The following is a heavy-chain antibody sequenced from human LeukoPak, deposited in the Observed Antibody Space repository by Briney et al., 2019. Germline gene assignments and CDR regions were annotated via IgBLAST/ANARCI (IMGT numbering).Heavy chain of an antibody. CDR2: INPSGGST. CDR1: GYTFTSYY. D-gene: IGHD2-8*02. Sequence: GASVKVSCKASGYTFTSYYMHWVRQAPGQGLEWMGIINPSGGSTSYAQKFQGRVTMTRDMSTSTVYMELSSLRAEDTAVFYCVRAGGPHTVDVWGQGTTVTVSS. CDR3: VRAGGPHTVDV. V-gene: IGHV1-46*01. J-gene: IGHJ6*02.